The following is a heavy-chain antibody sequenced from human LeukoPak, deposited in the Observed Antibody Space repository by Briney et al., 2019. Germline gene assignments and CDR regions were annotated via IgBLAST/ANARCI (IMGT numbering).Heavy chain of an antibody. Sequence: PGGSLRLSCAASGFTFSSYAMHWVRQAPGKGLEWVAVISYDGSNKYYADSVKGRFTISRDNSKNTLYLQMNSLRAEDTAVYYCAKKGEYDSSGYFLYWGQGTLVTVSS. D-gene: IGHD3-22*01. CDR3: AKKGEYDSSGYFLY. J-gene: IGHJ4*02. CDR1: GFTFSSYA. CDR2: ISYDGSNK. V-gene: IGHV3-30-3*02.